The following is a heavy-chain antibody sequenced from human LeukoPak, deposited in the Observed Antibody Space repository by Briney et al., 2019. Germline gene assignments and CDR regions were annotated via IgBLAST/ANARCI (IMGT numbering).Heavy chain of an antibody. Sequence: ASVKVSCKASGGTFSSYAISWVRQAPGQGLEWMGRIIPILGIANYAQKFQGRVTITADKSTSTAYMELSSLRSEDTAVYYCARSLPANSGTYYYYGMDVWGQGTTVTVSS. J-gene: IGHJ6*02. V-gene: IGHV1-69*04. CDR2: IIPILGIA. CDR1: GGTFSSYA. D-gene: IGHD2-2*01. CDR3: ARSLPANSGTYYYYGMDV.